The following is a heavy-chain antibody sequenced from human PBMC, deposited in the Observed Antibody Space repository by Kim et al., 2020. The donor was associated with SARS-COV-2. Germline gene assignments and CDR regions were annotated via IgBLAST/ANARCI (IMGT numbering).Heavy chain of an antibody. J-gene: IGHJ4*02. Sequence: TANYAQKFQGRVTITADESTSTAYMELSSLRSEDTAVYYCARAREDGYNFWGQGTLVTVSS. D-gene: IGHD5-12*01. V-gene: IGHV1-69*01. CDR2: TA. CDR3: ARAREDGYNF.